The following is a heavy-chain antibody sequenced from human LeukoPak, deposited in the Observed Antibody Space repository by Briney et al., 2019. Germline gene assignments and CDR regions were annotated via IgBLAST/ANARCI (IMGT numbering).Heavy chain of an antibody. CDR1: GGSISSYY. D-gene: IGHD3-16*02. J-gene: IGHJ3*02. CDR3: ARDSFRDYVWGSYRYTEGAFDI. Sequence: SETLSLTCTVSGGSISSYYWSWIRQPPGKGLEWIGYIYYSGRTNYNPSLKSRVTISLDTSKKQFSLKLSSVTAADTAVYYCARDSFRDYVWGSYRYTEGAFDIWGQGTMVTVSS. V-gene: IGHV4-59*01. CDR2: IYYSGRT.